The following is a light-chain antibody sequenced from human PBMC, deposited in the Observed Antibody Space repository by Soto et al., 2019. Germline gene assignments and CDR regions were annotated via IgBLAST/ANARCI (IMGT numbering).Light chain of an antibody. V-gene: IGKV1-6*01. CDR2: AAS. Sequence: AIQMTQSPSSLSASVGDRVTITCRANQGIRNDLVWYQQKPGNAPKLLIYAASSLQSGVPSRFSGSASGTDFTLTISSLQPEDFATYYCLQDYDYPYTFGQGTKLEIK. CDR3: LQDYDYPYT. J-gene: IGKJ2*01. CDR1: QGIRND.